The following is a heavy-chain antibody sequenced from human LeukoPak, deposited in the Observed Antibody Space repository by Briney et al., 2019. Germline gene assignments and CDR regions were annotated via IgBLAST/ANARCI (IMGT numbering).Heavy chain of an antibody. D-gene: IGHD3-3*01. Sequence: KPGGSPRLSCAASGFTFSDYYMSWIRQAPGKGLEWVSYISSGGSTIYYADSVKGRFTISRDNAKNSLYLQMNSLRAEDTAVYYCARPRGDDFWSGYYPDYWGQGTLVTVSS. CDR3: ARPRGDDFWSGYYPDY. J-gene: IGHJ4*02. CDR2: ISSGGSTI. V-gene: IGHV3-11*01. CDR1: GFTFSDYY.